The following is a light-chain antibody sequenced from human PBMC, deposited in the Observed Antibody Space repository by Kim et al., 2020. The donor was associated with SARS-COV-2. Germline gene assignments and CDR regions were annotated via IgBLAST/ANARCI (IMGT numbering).Light chain of an antibody. CDR1: QGISKF. CDR3: QQYDETYT. CDR2: EAS. V-gene: IGKV1-33*01. J-gene: IGKJ2*01. Sequence: DIQLTQSPSSLSASVGDRVTITCQASQGISKFLNWYQQRPGEAPKLLIYEASNLETGVPSRFSGRGSGTDFSFTISSLQPEDVATYYCQQYDETYTFGQGTKLEIK.